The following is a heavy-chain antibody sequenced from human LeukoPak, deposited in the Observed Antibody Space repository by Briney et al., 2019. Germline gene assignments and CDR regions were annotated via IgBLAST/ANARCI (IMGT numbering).Heavy chain of an antibody. V-gene: IGHV3-9*01. CDR1: GFTFDDYA. J-gene: IGHJ6*03. D-gene: IGHD6-19*01. CDR3: AREGGQWLGYYYYYMDV. Sequence: PGGSLRLSCAASGFTFDDYAMHWVRQAPGKGLEWVSGISWNSGSIGYADSVKGRFTISRDNAKNSLYLQMNSLRAEDTAVYYCAREGGQWLGYYYYYMDVWGKGATVTVSS. CDR2: ISWNSGSI.